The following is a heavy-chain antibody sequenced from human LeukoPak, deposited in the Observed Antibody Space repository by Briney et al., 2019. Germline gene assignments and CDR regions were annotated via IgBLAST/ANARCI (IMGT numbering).Heavy chain of an antibody. CDR2: ISSSSSYI. D-gene: IGHD6-6*01. V-gene: IGHV3-21*01. CDR1: GFTFSSYS. J-gene: IGHJ4*02. Sequence: EGSLRLSCAASGFTFSSYSMNWVRQAPGKGLEWVSSISSSSSYIYYADSVKGRFTISRDNAKNSLYLQMNSLRAEDTAVYYCARYGLVQDDYWGQGTLVTVSS. CDR3: ARYGLVQDDY.